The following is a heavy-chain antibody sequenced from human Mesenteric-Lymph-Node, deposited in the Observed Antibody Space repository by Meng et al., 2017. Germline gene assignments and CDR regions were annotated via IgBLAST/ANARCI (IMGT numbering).Heavy chain of an antibody. CDR1: GFTFSSYS. Sequence: GGSLRLSCAASGFTFSSYSMNWVRQAPGKGLEWVSSISSSSSYIYYADSVKGRFTISRDNAKNSLYLQMNSLRAEDTAVYYCARLILWFGELLFDYWGQGTLVTVSS. CDR3: ARLILWFGELLFDY. V-gene: IGHV3-21*01. CDR2: ISSSSSYI. J-gene: IGHJ4*02. D-gene: IGHD3-10*01.